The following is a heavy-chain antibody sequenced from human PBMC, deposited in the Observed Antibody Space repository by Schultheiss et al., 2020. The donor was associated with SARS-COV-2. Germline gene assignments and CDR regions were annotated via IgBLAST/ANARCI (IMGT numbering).Heavy chain of an antibody. CDR1: GDSVSSNSAA. Sequence: SQTLSLTCAISGDSVSSNSAAWNWIRQSPSRGLEWLGRTYYRSKWYNDYAVSVKSRITINPDTSKNQFSLQLNSVTPEDTAVYYCARDCTNGVCIGYYGMDVWGQGTTVTVSS. CDR3: ARDCTNGVCIGYYGMDV. V-gene: IGHV6-1*01. CDR2: TYYRSKWYN. J-gene: IGHJ6*02. D-gene: IGHD2-8*01.